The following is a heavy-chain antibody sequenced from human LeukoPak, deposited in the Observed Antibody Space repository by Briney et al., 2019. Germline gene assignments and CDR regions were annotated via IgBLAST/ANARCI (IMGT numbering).Heavy chain of an antibody. CDR3: ARGADGGAYVFGY. Sequence: PGGSLRLSCAASGFTVSRNYISWVRQAPGKGLEWVSVIYSGGTTYSADPVKGRFTISRDNSQNTVYLQMNSLRAEDTALYYCARGADGGAYVFGYWGQGTLVTVSS. CDR1: GFTVSRNY. D-gene: IGHD3-16*01. V-gene: IGHV3-53*01. CDR2: IYSGGTT. J-gene: IGHJ4*02.